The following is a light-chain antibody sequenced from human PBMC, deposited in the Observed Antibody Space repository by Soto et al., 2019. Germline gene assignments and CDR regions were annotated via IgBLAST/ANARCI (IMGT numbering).Light chain of an antibody. Sequence: DIQMTQSPSTLSASVGDRVTITCRASQRISSWLAWYQQKPGKAPKLLIYQASSLESGLPSRFSGSGSGTEFTLTISSLQPDDFATYYCQQYNSYPYTFGQGTKLEIK. J-gene: IGKJ2*01. CDR1: QRISSW. V-gene: IGKV1-5*03. CDR3: QQYNSYPYT. CDR2: QAS.